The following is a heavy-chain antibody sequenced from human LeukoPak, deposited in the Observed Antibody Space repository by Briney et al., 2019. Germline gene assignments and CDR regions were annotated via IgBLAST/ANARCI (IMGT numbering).Heavy chain of an antibody. Sequence: GGSLRLSCAASGFIFSSYAMHWVRQAPGKGPEWVAIIWFDGSNKYYAESVEGRFTISRDNSKNTLYLQMNSLRAEDTAVYSCARGLGYSYGYGIDNWGQGTLVIASS. J-gene: IGHJ4*02. CDR3: ARGLGYSYGYGIDN. V-gene: IGHV3-33*01. CDR2: IWFDGSNK. CDR1: GFIFSSYA. D-gene: IGHD5-18*01.